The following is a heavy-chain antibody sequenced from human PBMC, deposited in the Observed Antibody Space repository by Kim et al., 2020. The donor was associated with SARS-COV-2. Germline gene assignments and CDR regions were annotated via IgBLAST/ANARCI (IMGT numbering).Heavy chain of an antibody. D-gene: IGHD3-22*01. CDR3: ARSGPGDQKMDAGDDSSGYYYVVDY. Sequence: SETLSLTCTVSGGSISSGGYYWSWIRQHPGKGLEWIGYIYYSGSTYYNPSLKSRVTISVDTSKNQFSLKLSSVTAADTAVYYCARSGPGDQKMDAGDDSSGYYYVVDYWGQGTLVTVSS. V-gene: IGHV4-31*03. J-gene: IGHJ4*02. CDR1: GGSISSGGYY. CDR2: IYYSGST.